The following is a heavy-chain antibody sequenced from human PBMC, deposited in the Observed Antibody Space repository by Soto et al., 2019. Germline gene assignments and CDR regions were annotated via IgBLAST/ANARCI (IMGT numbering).Heavy chain of an antibody. CDR3: AKDQASGQGSFDS. Sequence: GGSLRLSCAAPGFTFNIYGMHWVRQAPDKGLEWVALISYDGSNQYYADSVKGRFTISRDNSKNTLFLQMNSLRADDTAVYYCAKDQASGQGSFDSWGQGPLVTVSS. CDR2: ISYDGSNQ. CDR1: GFTFNIYG. J-gene: IGHJ4*02. V-gene: IGHV3-30*18.